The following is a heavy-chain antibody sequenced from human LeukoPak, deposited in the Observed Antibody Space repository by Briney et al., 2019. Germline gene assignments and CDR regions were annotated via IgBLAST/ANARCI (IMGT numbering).Heavy chain of an antibody. CDR2: IRPSGGST. J-gene: IGHJ2*01. CDR3: ARDSVAGPWYFDL. V-gene: IGHV1-46*01. CDR1: GYTFTNYY. Sequence: ASVKVSCKASGYTFTNYYMHWVRQAPGQGLEWMGIIRPSGGSTSYAQKFQGRVTLTRDTSTTTVYMELSSVRSEDTAVYYCARDSVAGPWYFDLWGRGTLVTVSS. D-gene: IGHD6-19*01.